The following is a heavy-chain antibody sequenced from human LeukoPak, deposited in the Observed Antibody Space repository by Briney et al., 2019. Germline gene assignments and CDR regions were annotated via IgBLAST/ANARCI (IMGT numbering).Heavy chain of an antibody. CDR3: ARDDPRDLGAFDI. CDR1: GGFISSYY. J-gene: IGHJ3*02. D-gene: IGHD7-27*01. V-gene: IGHV4-59*12. Sequence: PSETLPLTCTVPGGFISSYYWNWIRQTPGKGLEWIGSIYSSGNTNYNPSLKSRVTISVDTSKNQFSLKLSSVTAADTAVYYCARDDPRDLGAFDIWGQGTTVTVSS. CDR2: IYSSGNT.